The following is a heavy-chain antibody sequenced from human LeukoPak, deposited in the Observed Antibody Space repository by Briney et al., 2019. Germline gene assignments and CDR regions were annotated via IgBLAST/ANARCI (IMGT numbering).Heavy chain of an antibody. V-gene: IGHV4-59*08. CDR3: ARLSRGYSGYDPYRADY. J-gene: IGHJ4*02. CDR2: IYYSGST. D-gene: IGHD5-12*01. CDR1: GGSISSYY. Sequence: SETLSLTCTVSGGSISSYYWSRIRQPPGKGLEWIGYIYYSGSTNYNPSLKSRVTISVDTSKNQFSLKLSSVTAADTAVYYCARLSRGYSGYDPYRADYWGQGTLVTVSS.